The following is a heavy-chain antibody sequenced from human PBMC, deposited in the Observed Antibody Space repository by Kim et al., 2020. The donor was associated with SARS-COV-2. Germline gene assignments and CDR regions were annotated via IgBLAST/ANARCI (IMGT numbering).Heavy chain of an antibody. J-gene: IGHJ6*02. CDR2: IIPIFGTA. Sequence: SVKVSCKASGGTFSSYAISWVRQAPGQGLEWMGGIIPIFGTANYAQKFQGRVTITADESTSTAYMELSSLRSEDTAVYYCARMTTVTTSYYYGMDVWGQGTTVTVSS. CDR3: ARMTTVTTSYYYGMDV. V-gene: IGHV1-69*13. D-gene: IGHD4-4*01. CDR1: GGTFSSYA.